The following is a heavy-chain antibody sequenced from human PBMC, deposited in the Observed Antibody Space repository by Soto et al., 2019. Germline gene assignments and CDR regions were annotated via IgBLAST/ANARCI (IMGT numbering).Heavy chain of an antibody. J-gene: IGHJ6*02. CDR3: ARDQGGTTLYYHGMDV. CDR1: GFTFSSYA. CDR2: ISYDGSNK. D-gene: IGHD1-7*01. V-gene: IGHV3-30-3*01. Sequence: QEQLVESGGGVVQPGRSLRLSCAASGFTFSSYAMHWVRQAPGQGLEWVALISYDGSNKYYADSVKGRFTISRDNSKNTLYLQMNSLRPEDTAVYHCARDQGGTTLYYHGMDVWGQGTTVTVSS.